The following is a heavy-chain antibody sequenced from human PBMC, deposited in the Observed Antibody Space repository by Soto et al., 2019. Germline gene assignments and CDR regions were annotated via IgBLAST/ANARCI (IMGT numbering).Heavy chain of an antibody. CDR3: AKSFPALMDV. Sequence: GSLRPSGGVSVFSFRSYAMSWVRQAPGKGLEWISGISGSGTSTHYADSVKGRFTISRDNSKNTLYLQMKSLTAEDTALYFCAKSFPALMDVWGQGSAVTVSS. J-gene: IGHJ6*02. CDR2: ISGSGTST. V-gene: IGHV3-23*01. CDR1: VFSFRSYA.